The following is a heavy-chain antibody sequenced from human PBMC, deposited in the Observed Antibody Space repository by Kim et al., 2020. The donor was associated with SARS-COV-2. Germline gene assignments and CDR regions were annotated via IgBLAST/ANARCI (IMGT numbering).Heavy chain of an antibody. CDR1: GFTFSTYW. J-gene: IGHJ4*02. Sequence: GGSLRLSCAASGFTFSTYWMHWVRQVPGKGLVWVSRINGDGRTETYADSVKGRFTISRDNAKNTLYLQMNSLRVEDTAVYYCARDMFSQEGGGYWGQGTLVTVSS. D-gene: IGHD3-10*02. CDR2: INGDGRTE. V-gene: IGHV3-74*01. CDR3: ARDMFSQEGGGY.